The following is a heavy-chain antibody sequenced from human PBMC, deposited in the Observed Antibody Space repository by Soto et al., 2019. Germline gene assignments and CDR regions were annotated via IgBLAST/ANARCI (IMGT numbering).Heavy chain of an antibody. Sequence: PGGSLRLSCSASGFTFSSHAMHWVRHAPGKGLEYVSAISSNGGSTYYVDSVKGRFTISRDDSKNTLYLQMSSLRAEDTAVYYCVKGLIGSYRNGYFQHWGQGTLVTVSS. CDR2: ISSNGGST. D-gene: IGHD1-26*01. J-gene: IGHJ1*01. CDR1: GFTFSSHA. CDR3: VKGLIGSYRNGYFQH. V-gene: IGHV3-64D*06.